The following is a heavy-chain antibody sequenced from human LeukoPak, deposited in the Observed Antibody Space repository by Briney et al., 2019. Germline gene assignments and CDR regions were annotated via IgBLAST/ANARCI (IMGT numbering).Heavy chain of an antibody. D-gene: IGHD2-2*02. J-gene: IGHJ4*02. CDR3: ARQRYCSSTSCYTFDPKYYFDY. V-gene: IGHV4-39*01. CDR1: GGSISSSSYY. CDR2: IYYSGST. Sequence: SSETLSLTCTVSGGSISSSSYYWGWIRQPPGKGLEWIGSIYYSGSTYYNPSPKSRVTISVDTSKNQFSLKLSSVTAADTAVYYCARQRYCSSTSCYTFDPKYYFDYWGQGTLVTVSS.